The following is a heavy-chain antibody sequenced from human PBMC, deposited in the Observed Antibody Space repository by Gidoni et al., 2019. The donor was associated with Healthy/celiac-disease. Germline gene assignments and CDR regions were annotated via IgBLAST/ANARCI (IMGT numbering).Heavy chain of an antibody. CDR2: IYYRGST. J-gene: IGHJ4*02. CDR1: GGSISSGAYY. V-gene: IGHV4-31*03. Sequence: QLQLQESGPGLVKPSQTLSLTCTVSGGSISSGAYYWSWIRQHPGKGLEYIGYIYYRGSTYYNPSLKSRVTISVDTSKNQVSLKLRSVTAADTAVYYCARSPRELGFQPHNWGQGTLVTVSS. D-gene: IGHD3-10*01. CDR3: ARSPRELGFQPHN.